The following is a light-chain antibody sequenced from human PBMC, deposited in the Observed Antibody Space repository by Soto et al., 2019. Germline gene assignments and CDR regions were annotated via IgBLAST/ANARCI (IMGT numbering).Light chain of an antibody. V-gene: IGLV1-44*01. CDR3: AALDDSLNGVV. CDR1: SSNIGSNT. CDR2: SNN. Sequence: QSVLTQPPSASGTPGQRVTISCSGSSSNIGSNTVNWYQQLPGTAPKLLIYSNNQRPSGVPDRFSGSKSGTSASLAISGLQSEDEADYYCAALDDSLNGVVFGGGTKLPVL. J-gene: IGLJ2*01.